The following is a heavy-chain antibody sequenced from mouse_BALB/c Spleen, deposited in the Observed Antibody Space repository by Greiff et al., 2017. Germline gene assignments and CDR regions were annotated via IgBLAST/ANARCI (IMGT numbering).Heavy chain of an antibody. D-gene: IGHD1-2*01. CDR3: ARLTTAWYFDV. CDR1: GYAFSSYW. V-gene: IGHV1-80*01. Sequence: QVQLKESGAELVRPGSSVKISCKASGYAFSSYWMNWVKQRPGQGLEWIGQIYPGDGDTNYNGKFKGKATLTADKSSSTAYMQLSSLTSEDSAVYFCARLTTAWYFDVWGAGTTVTVSS. J-gene: IGHJ1*01. CDR2: IYPGDGDT.